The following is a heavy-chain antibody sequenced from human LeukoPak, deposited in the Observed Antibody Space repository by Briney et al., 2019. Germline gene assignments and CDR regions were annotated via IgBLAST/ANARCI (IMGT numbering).Heavy chain of an antibody. CDR1: GDSVSRNSAV. CDR3: ARVALPWGPNDAFDI. Sequence: SQTLSLTCAISGDSVSRNSAVWNWIRQSPSRGLEWLGRTYYKSKWYNDYAVSMKSRITINADTSKNQFSLQLNSVTPEDTAVYFYARVALPWGPNDAFDIWGQGTMVTVSS. D-gene: IGHD3-16*01. V-gene: IGHV6-1*01. CDR2: TYYKSKWYN. J-gene: IGHJ3*02.